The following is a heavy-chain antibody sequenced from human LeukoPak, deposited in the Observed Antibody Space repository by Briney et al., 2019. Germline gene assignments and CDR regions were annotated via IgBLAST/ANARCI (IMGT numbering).Heavy chain of an antibody. CDR2: IIPILGIA. D-gene: IGHD6-13*01. CDR1: GGTFSSYA. CDR3: ARGPRAAADDY. Sequence: SVKVSCKASGGTFSSYAISWVRQAPGQGLEWMGRIIPILGIANYAQKFQGRVTITRDTSASTAYMELSSLTSEYTAVYYCARGPRAAADDYWGQGTLVTVSS. V-gene: IGHV1-69*04. J-gene: IGHJ4*02.